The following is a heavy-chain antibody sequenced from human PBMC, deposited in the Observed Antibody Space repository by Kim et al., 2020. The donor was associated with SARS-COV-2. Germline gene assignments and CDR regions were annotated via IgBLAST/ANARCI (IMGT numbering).Heavy chain of an antibody. V-gene: IGHV1-18*01. Sequence: ASVKVSCKASGYTFTSYGISWVRQAPGQGLEWMGWISAYNGNTNYAQKLQGRVTMTTDTSTSTAYMELRSLRSDDTAVYYCARDRAVVVVAATHDYYGMDVWGQGTTVTVSS. CDR1: GYTFTSYG. J-gene: IGHJ6*02. CDR2: ISAYNGNT. CDR3: ARDRAVVVVAATHDYYGMDV. D-gene: IGHD2-15*01.